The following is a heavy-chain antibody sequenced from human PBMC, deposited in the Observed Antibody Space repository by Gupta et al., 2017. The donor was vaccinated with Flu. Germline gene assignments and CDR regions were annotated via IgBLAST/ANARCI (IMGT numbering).Heavy chain of an antibody. Sequence: CKVSRFTFTDFFMHWVRQTPDKGLEWMGSCDPEWGEPIYAEKFHDRVTFKADLSVEKASVTLSSLGAEDAAVEYCKTSATLPYVARWGQGTLVTVSS. CDR1: RFTFTDFF. CDR3: KTSATLPYVAR. D-gene: IGHD3-10*02. J-gene: IGHJ4*02. V-gene: IGHV1-69-2*01. CDR2: CDPEWGEP.